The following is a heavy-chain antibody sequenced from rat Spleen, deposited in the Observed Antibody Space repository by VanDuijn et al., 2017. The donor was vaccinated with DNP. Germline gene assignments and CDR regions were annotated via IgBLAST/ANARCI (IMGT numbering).Heavy chain of an antibody. D-gene: IGHD4-4*01. CDR3: ARGSGTYYWYFDF. V-gene: IGHV5-27*01. J-gene: IGHJ1*01. CDR1: GFTFSDYY. Sequence: EVQLVESGGGLVQPGRSLKLSCAASGFTFSDYYMAWVRQAPTKGLEWVTSISTSGIRTYYPDSVKGRFTISRDNAKSTLYRQMKSLRSEDTATYYCARGSGTYYWYFDFWGPGTMVTVSS. CDR2: ISTSGIRT.